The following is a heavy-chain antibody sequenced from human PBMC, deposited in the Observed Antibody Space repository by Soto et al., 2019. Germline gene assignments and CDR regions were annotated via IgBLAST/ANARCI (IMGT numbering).Heavy chain of an antibody. CDR2: IWYDGSNK. D-gene: IGHD5-18*01. J-gene: IGHJ6*02. CDR3: ARGRSYSYASYYYGMDV. Sequence: SLRLSCAASGFTFSSYGMHWVRQAPGKGLEWVAVIWYDGSNKYYADSVKGRFTISRDNSKNTLYLQMNSLRAEDTAVYYCARGRSYSYASYYYGMDVWGQGTTVTVS. V-gene: IGHV3-33*01. CDR1: GFTFSSYG.